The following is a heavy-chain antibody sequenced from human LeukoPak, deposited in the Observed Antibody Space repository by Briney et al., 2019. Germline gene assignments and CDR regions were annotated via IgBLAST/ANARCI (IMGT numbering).Heavy chain of an antibody. CDR3: ASGSPPGETGYFDY. CDR1: GGSISSGGHY. D-gene: IGHD1-14*01. J-gene: IGHJ4*02. V-gene: IGHV4-31*03. Sequence: SQTLSLTCTVSGGSISSGGHYWTWIRQLPGKGLECIGYIFYSVSTYYNPSLNSRVTISVERSKNQFSLKLNSVSAADAAVYYCASGSPPGETGYFDYWGQGTLVTVSS. CDR2: IFYSVST.